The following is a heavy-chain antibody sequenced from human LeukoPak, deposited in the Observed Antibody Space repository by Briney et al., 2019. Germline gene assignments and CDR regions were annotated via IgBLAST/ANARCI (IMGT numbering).Heavy chain of an antibody. CDR2: INHSGST. CDR1: GGSFSGYY. D-gene: IGHD3-22*01. J-gene: IGHJ6*02. V-gene: IGHV4-34*01. Sequence: SETLSLTCAVYGGSFSGYYWSWIRQPPGKGLEWIGEINHSGSTNYNPSLKSRVTISVDTSKNQFSLKLSSVTAADTAVYYCARQDYRGYYDSSGYYYCYGMDVWGQGTTVTVSS. CDR3: ARQDYRGYYDSSGYYYCYGMDV.